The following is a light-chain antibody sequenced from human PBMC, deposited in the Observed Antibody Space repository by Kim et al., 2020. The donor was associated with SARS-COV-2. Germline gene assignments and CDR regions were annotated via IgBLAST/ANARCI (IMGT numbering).Light chain of an antibody. Sequence: SYELTQPPSVSVSPGQTASITCSGDKLGDKYACWYQQKPGQSPVLVIYQDSKRPSGIPERFSGYNSGNTATLTISGTQAMDEADYYCQAWDSSTAHVVFG. V-gene: IGLV3-1*01. CDR2: QDS. J-gene: IGLJ2*01. CDR3: QAWDSSTAHVV. CDR1: KLGDKY.